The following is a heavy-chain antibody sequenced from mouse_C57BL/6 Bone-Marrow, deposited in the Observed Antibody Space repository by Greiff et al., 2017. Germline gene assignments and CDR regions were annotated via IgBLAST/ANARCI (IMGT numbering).Heavy chain of an antibody. CDR3: TRKPIYYGNYGYFDV. CDR1: GYTFTDYE. Sequence: QVHVKQSGAELVRPGASVTLSCKASGYTFTDYEMHWVKQTPVHGLEWIGAIDPETGGTAYNQKFKGKAILTADKSSSTAYMELRSLTSEDSAVYYCTRKPIYYGNYGYFDVWGTGTTVTVSS. J-gene: IGHJ1*03. CDR2: IDPETGGT. V-gene: IGHV1-15*01. D-gene: IGHD2-1*01.